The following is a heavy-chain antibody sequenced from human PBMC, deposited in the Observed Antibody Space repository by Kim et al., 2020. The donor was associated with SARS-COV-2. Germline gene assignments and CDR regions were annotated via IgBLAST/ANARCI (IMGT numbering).Heavy chain of an antibody. CDR3: ARASGIQLWLGPSWFDP. CDR1: GFTFSSYG. CDR2: IWYDGSNK. Sequence: GGSLRLSCAASGFTFSSYGMHWVRQAPGKGLEWVAVIWYDGSNKYYADSVKGRFTISRDNSKNTLYLQMNSLRAEDTAVYYCARASGIQLWLGPSWFDPWGQGTLVTVSS. D-gene: IGHD5-18*01. V-gene: IGHV3-33*01. J-gene: IGHJ5*02.